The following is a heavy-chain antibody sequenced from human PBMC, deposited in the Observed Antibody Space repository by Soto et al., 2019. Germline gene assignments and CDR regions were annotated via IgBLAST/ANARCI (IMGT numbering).Heavy chain of an antibody. D-gene: IGHD3-10*01. CDR3: QRDRYRRGGEDIIYYYYGMDV. Sequence: PRGSLRLSCAASGFTFSSYGMHWVRQAPGKGLEWVAVIWYDGSNKYYADSVKGRFTISRDNSKNTLYLQMNSLRAEDTTVYYCQRDRYRRGGEDIIYYYYGMDVWGQXTTVTVSS. J-gene: IGHJ6*02. CDR2: IWYDGSNK. V-gene: IGHV3-33*01. CDR1: GFTFSSYG.